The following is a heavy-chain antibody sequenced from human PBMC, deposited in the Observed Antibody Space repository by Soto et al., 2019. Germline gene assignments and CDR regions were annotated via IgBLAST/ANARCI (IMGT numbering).Heavy chain of an antibody. D-gene: IGHD3-22*01. Sequence: SETPSRTCSGSGGSISSYYWSWIRQPPGKGLGWIGYIYYSGSTNYNPSLKSRFTISVDTSKNQFSLKLSSVTAADTAVYYCARHDSDGFDYWGQGTLVTVSS. CDR3: ARHDSDGFDY. V-gene: IGHV4-59*08. CDR1: GGSISSYY. J-gene: IGHJ4*02. CDR2: IYYSGST.